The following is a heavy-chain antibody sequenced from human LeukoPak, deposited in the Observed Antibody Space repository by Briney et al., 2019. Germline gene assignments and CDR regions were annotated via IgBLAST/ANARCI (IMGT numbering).Heavy chain of an antibody. CDR3: ASILSCSGGSCNDY. V-gene: IGHV3-21*01. Sequence: GGSLRLSCAASGFTFSSYSVNWVRQAPGKGLEWVSSISSSSSYIYYADSVKGRFTISRDNAKNSLYLQMNSLRAEDTAVYYCASILSCSGGSCNDYWGQGTLVTVSS. CDR1: GFTFSSYS. J-gene: IGHJ4*02. D-gene: IGHD2-15*01. CDR2: ISSSSSYI.